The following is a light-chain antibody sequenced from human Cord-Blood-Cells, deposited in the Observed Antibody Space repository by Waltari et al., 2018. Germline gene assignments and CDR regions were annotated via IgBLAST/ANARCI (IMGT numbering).Light chain of an antibody. CDR1: QSVLYSSNNKNY. Sequence: DIVMTQSPDSLAVSLGERATINCKSSQSVLYSSNNKNYLAWYQQKPGQPPKLLIYWASTRESGVPDRFSVSGSGTDFTLTISSLQAEDVAVYYCQQYYSTPTFGGGTKVEIK. CDR3: QQYYSTPT. V-gene: IGKV4-1*01. CDR2: WAS. J-gene: IGKJ4*01.